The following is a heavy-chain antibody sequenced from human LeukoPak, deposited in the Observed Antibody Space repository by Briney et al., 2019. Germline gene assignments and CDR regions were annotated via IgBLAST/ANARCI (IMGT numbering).Heavy chain of an antibody. CDR1: GGSISSGSYY. CDR3: ARDVVVVVAANRKLGWFDP. D-gene: IGHD2-15*01. Sequence: SETLSLTCTVSGGSISSGSYYWSWIRQPAGKGLEWIGRIYTSGSTNYNSSLKSRITISVDTSKNQFSLKLSSVTAADTAVYYCARDVVVVVAANRKLGWFDPWGQGTLVTVSS. V-gene: IGHV4-61*02. J-gene: IGHJ5*02. CDR2: IYTSGST.